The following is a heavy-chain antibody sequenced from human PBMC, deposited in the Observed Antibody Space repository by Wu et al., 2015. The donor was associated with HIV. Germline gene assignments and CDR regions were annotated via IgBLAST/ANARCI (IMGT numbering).Heavy chain of an antibody. J-gene: IGHJ4*02. CDR2: TNLNTGGT. CDR3: ARDLAYYYDSSAQGYFDY. Sequence: QVQLVQSGAEVKKPGASVKVSCKASGYTFTDYFMHWVRQAPGQGFEWMGWTNLNTGGTKYAPKFQGRVTMTRDTSTSTVYMELSSLRSEDTAVYYCARDLAYYYDSSAQGYFDYWGQGTLVTVSS. CDR1: GYTFTDYF. D-gene: IGHD3-22*01. V-gene: IGHV1-2*02.